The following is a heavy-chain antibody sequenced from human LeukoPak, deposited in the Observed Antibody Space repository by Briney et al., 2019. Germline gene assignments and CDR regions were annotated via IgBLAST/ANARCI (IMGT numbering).Heavy chain of an antibody. CDR3: ARGALPVLLWFGDSNPGDAFDT. CDR1: GFTFSDYY. V-gene: IGHV3-11*01. CDR2: ISSSGSTI. D-gene: IGHD3-10*01. J-gene: IGHJ3*02. Sequence: KPGGSLRLSCAASGFTFSDYYMSWIRQAPGKGLEWVSYISSSGSTIYYADSVKGRFTISRDNAKNSLYLQMNSLRAEDTAVYYCARGALPVLLWFGDSNPGDAFDTWGQGTMVTVSS.